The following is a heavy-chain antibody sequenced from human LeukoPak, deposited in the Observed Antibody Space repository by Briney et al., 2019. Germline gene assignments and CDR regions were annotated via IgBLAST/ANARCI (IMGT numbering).Heavy chain of an antibody. CDR3: ARDIVVVPAATDYYYYMDV. CDR2: IYYSGST. Sequence: SETLSLTCAVYGGSFSGYYWSWIRQPPGKGLEWIGYIYYSGSTNYNPSLKSRVTISVDTSKNQFSLKLSSVTAADTAVYYCARDIVVVPAATDYYYYMDVWGKGTTVTVSS. CDR1: GGSFSGYY. V-gene: IGHV4-59*01. J-gene: IGHJ6*03. D-gene: IGHD2-2*01.